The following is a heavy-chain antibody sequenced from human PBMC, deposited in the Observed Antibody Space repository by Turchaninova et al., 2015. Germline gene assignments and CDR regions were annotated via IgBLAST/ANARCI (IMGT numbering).Heavy chain of an antibody. CDR3: SRMGYWSGRDCYLDGLDI. J-gene: IGHJ3*02. D-gene: IGHD2-15*01. CDR1: GSSPSTSGMR. V-gene: IGHV2-70*04. Sequence: QVTLRESGPALVKPTQTLTLTCTFSGSSPSTSGMRVSWIRPPPGKALEGLARLDWDDDKFYSTSMKTRTTISKDTSSSQVVLTMTNMDPVDTATYYWSRMGYWSGRDCYLDGLDIWGQGTMVTVSS. CDR2: LDWDDDK.